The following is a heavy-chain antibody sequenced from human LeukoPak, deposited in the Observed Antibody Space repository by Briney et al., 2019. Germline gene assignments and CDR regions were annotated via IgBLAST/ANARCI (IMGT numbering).Heavy chain of an antibody. CDR2: IYYSGST. J-gene: IGHJ4*02. CDR1: GGSISSYY. CDR3: ARGVATITN. D-gene: IGHD5-24*01. Sequence: PWETLCLTCTVSGGSISSYYWSWIRQPPGKALEWIGNIYYSGSTNYNPSLKSRVTISVDTSKNQFSLKLSSVTAADTAVYYCARGVATITNWGQGTMVTVSP. V-gene: IGHV4-59*01.